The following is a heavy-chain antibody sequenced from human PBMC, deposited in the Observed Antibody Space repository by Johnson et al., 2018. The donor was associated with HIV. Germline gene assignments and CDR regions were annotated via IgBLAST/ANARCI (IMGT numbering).Heavy chain of an antibody. CDR1: GFTVSSNY. Sequence: VQLVESGGGLVQPGGSLRLSCAASGFTVSSNYMSWVRQAPGKGLEWVANIKQDGSEKYYVDSVKGRFTISRDNSKNTLYLQMNSLRAEDTAVYYCAKGDKAYSYPLDAFDIWGQGTMITVSS. CDR2: IKQDGSEK. D-gene: IGHD5-18*01. V-gene: IGHV3-7*05. CDR3: AKGDKAYSYPLDAFDI. J-gene: IGHJ3*02.